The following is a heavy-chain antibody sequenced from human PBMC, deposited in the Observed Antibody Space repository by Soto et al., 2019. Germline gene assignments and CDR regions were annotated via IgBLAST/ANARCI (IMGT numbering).Heavy chain of an antibody. CDR3: ARERTVADYGYGMDV. J-gene: IGHJ6*02. CDR2: ISYDTRSI. Sequence: QVQLVESGGGVVQPGRSLRLSCAASGFTFNSYAMHWVRQAPGKGLEWVAVISYDTRSIFYADSVKGRFTISRDNSKNTLYLQQNSLRDEDTAVYYCARERTVADYGYGMDVWGQGTTVTVSS. CDR1: GFTFNSYA. D-gene: IGHD6-19*01. V-gene: IGHV3-30*04.